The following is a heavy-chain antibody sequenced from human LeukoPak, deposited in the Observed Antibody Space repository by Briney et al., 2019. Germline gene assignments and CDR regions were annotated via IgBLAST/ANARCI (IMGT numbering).Heavy chain of an antibody. CDR2: ISSSSSTI. V-gene: IGHV3-48*04. J-gene: IGHJ4*02. Sequence: GGSLRLSCAASGFTFSNYNMNWVRQAPGKGLEWVSYISSSSSTIYYADSVKGRFTISRDNAKNSLYLQMNSLRAEDTAVYYCARRGRDGYSRDFDYWGQGTLVTVSS. D-gene: IGHD5-24*01. CDR1: GFTFSNYN. CDR3: ARRGRDGYSRDFDY.